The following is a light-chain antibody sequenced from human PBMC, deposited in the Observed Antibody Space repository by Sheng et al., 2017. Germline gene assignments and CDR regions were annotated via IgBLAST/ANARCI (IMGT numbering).Light chain of an antibody. V-gene: IGLV2-14*03. CDR1: SSDVGGYNH. CDR3: CSYAGSSTYV. CDR2: DVS. Sequence: QSALTQPASVSGSPGQSIAISCTGTSSDVGGYNHVSWYQQHPGKAPKLMLYDVSNRPSGVSNRFSGSKSGNTASLTISGLQAEDEADYYCCSYAGSSTYVFGTGTKVTVL. J-gene: IGLJ1*01.